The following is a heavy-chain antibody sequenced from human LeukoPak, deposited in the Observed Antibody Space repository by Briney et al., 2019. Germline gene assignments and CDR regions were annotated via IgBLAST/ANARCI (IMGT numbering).Heavy chain of an antibody. CDR1: GFTFSSYA. Sequence: GGSLRLSCAASGFTFSSYAMSWVRQAPGKGLEWVSAISGSGGSTYYADSVQGRFTISRDNSKNTLYLQMNSLRAEDTAVYYCAKVNSVTTSPRISNYWYFDLWGRGTLVTVSS. J-gene: IGHJ2*01. V-gene: IGHV3-23*01. CDR2: ISGSGGST. CDR3: AKVNSVTTSPRISNYWYFDL. D-gene: IGHD4-17*01.